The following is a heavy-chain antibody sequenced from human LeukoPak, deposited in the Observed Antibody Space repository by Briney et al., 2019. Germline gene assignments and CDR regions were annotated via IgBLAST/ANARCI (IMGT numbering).Heavy chain of an antibody. CDR1: VFSLSTSGVG. CDR3: AHRGTGGYYFDY. D-gene: IGHD7-27*01. Sequence: SGPTLVNPTQTLTLTCTFSVFSLSTSGVGVGWIRQPPGKALEWLALIYWNDDKRYSPSLKSRLTITKDTSKNQVVLTMTNMDPVDTATYYCAHRGTGGYYFDYWGQGTLVTVSS. CDR2: IYWNDDK. V-gene: IGHV2-5*01. J-gene: IGHJ4*02.